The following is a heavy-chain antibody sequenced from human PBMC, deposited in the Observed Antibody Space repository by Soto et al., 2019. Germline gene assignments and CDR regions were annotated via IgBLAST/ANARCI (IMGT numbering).Heavy chain of an antibody. J-gene: IGHJ4*02. CDR2: ISYDGSNK. D-gene: IGHD3-22*01. V-gene: IGHV3-30*18. CDR3: AKDSRSSGHYYYFDY. Sequence: GGSLRLSCAASGFTFSSYGMHWVRQAPGKGLEWVAVISYDGSNKYYADSVKGRFTISRDNSKNTLYLQMNSLRAEDTAVYYCAKDSRSSGHYYYFDYWGQGTLVTVSS. CDR1: GFTFSSYG.